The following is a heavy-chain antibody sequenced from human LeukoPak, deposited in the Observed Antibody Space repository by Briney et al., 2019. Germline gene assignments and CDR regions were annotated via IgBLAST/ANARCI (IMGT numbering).Heavy chain of an antibody. V-gene: IGHV4-34*01. D-gene: IGHD3-22*01. Sequence: PSETLSLTCAVYGGSFSGYYWSWIRQPPGKGLEWIGEINHSGSTNYNPSLKSRVTISVDTSKNQFSLKLSSVTAADTAVYYCARLDYDSSGYSLFDYWGQGTLVTVSS. CDR1: GGSFSGYY. J-gene: IGHJ4*02. CDR3: ARLDYDSSGYSLFDY. CDR2: INHSGST.